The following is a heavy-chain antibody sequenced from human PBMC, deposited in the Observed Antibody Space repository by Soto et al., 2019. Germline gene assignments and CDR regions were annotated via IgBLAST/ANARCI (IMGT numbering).Heavy chain of an antibody. Sequence: EVHLVESGGGLVQPGGSLRLSCAPSGFDFSIYGMAWVRQAPGKGLEWVSFISKSSSIIYYADSVKGRFTISRDNAKNSLYLQMNSLRGEDTAVYFCARGGWQLPGYYFDSWGQGALVTVSS. CDR1: GFDFSIYG. CDR3: ARGGWQLPGYYFDS. J-gene: IGHJ4*02. CDR2: ISKSSSII. D-gene: IGHD2-15*01. V-gene: IGHV3-48*01.